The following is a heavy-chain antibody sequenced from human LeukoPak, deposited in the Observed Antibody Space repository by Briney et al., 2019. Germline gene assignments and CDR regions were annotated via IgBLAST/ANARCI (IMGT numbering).Heavy chain of an antibody. CDR1: GFTFTDYG. Sequence: GGSLRLSCAASGFTFTDYGMHWVRQAPGQRLEWMAWINAGNGNAKYSQKFQGRVTITRDTSASTAYMELSSLRSEDTAVYYCARVPLHDRNDYYYPHWGQGTVVTVSS. CDR3: ARVPLHDRNDYYYPH. V-gene: IGHV1-3*01. D-gene: IGHD3-22*01. J-gene: IGHJ1*01. CDR2: INAGNGNA.